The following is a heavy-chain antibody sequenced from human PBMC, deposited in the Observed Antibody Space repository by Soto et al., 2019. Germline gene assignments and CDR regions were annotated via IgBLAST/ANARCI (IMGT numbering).Heavy chain of an antibody. V-gene: IGHV1-18*01. CDR3: ARDPDKGGSGRYRYGMDA. D-gene: IGHD3-10*01. CDR2: ISAYNGNT. J-gene: IGHJ6*02. Sequence: QVQLVQSGAEVKKPGASVKVSCKASGYTFTSYGISWVRQAPGQGLEWMGWISAYNGNTNYAQKLQGRVTMTTDTSTSTAYMELRGLRSDDTAVYYCARDPDKGGSGRYRYGMDAWGQGTTVTVSS. CDR1: GYTFTSYG.